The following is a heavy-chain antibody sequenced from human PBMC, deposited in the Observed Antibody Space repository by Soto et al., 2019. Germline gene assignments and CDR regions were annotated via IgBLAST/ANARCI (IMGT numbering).Heavy chain of an antibody. Sequence: PSETLSLTCAVSGGSISSSSWWSWVRQPPGKGLEWIGEIYHSGSTNYNPSLKSRVTISVDKSKNQFSLKLSSVTAADTAVYYCARVSGSYYYGMDVWGQGTTVTVSS. J-gene: IGHJ6*02. D-gene: IGHD1-26*01. CDR2: IYHSGST. V-gene: IGHV4-4*02. CDR3: ARVSGSYYYGMDV. CDR1: GGSISSSSW.